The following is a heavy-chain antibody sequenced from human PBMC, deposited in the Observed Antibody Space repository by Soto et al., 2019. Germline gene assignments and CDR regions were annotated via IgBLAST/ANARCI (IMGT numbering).Heavy chain of an antibody. CDR3: AREPIPLYYFDY. Sequence: ASVKVSCKASGYTFTSYAMHWVRQAPGQRLEWMGWINAGNGNTKYSQKFQGRVTITRDTSASTAYMELSSLRSEDTAVYYCAREPIPLYYFDYWGQGTLVTLSS. V-gene: IGHV1-3*01. J-gene: IGHJ4*02. CDR2: INAGNGNT. CDR1: GYTFTSYA.